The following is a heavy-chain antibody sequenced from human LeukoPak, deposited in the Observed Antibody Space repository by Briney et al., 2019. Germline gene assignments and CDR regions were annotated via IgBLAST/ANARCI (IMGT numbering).Heavy chain of an antibody. CDR1: GGSISSGSYC. Sequence: PSQTLSLTCTVSGGSISSGSYCWSWIRQPAGKGLEWIGRIYTSGSTNYNPSLKSRVTISVDTSKNQFSLKLSSVTAADTAVYYCAGPLNWFDPWGQGTLVTVSS. CDR3: AGPLNWFDP. V-gene: IGHV4-61*02. J-gene: IGHJ5*02. CDR2: IYTSGST.